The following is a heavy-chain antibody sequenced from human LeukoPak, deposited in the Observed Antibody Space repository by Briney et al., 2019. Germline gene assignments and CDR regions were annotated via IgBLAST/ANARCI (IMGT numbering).Heavy chain of an antibody. CDR1: GFTFSSYE. D-gene: IGHD1-14*01. CDR2: ISGSGGST. J-gene: IGHJ3*02. Sequence: GGSLRLSCVASGFTFSSYEMNWVRQAPGKGLEWVSAISGSGGSTYYADSVKGRFTISRDNSKNTLYLQMNSLRAEDTAVYYCAKVPSDPSEPLPPHAFDIWGQGTMVTVSS. V-gene: IGHV3-23*01. CDR3: AKVPSDPSEPLPPHAFDI.